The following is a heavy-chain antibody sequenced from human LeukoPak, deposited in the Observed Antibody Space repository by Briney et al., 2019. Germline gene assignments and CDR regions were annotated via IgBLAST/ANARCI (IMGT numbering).Heavy chain of an antibody. CDR1: GYSFTSYW. D-gene: IGHD6-19*01. V-gene: IGHV5-51*01. CDR3: ARGGQQWLVSVPDY. Sequence: GESLKISCKGSGYSFTSYWIDWVRQMPGKGLEWMGIIYPGDSDTRYSPSFQGQVTISADKSISTAYLQCSSLKAYDIAMYYCARGGQQWLVSVPDYWGQGTLVTVSS. J-gene: IGHJ4*02. CDR2: IYPGDSDT.